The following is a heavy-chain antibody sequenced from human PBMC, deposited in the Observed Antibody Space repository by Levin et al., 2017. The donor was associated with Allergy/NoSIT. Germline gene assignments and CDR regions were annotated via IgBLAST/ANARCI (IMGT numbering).Heavy chain of an antibody. D-gene: IGHD3-22*01. J-gene: IGHJ4*02. CDR2: ISYDGSNK. CDR3: AKDPADSSGYSFDY. Sequence: PGGSLRLSCAASGFTFSSYGMHWVRQAPGKGLEWVAVISYDGSNKYYADSVKGRFTISRDNSKNTLYLQMNSLRAEDTAVYYCAKDPADSSGYSFDYWGQGTLVTVSS. V-gene: IGHV3-30*18. CDR1: GFTFSSYG.